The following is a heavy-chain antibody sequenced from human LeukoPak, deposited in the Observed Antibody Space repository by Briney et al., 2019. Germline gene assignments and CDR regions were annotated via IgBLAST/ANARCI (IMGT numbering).Heavy chain of an antibody. CDR2: ISGSGGST. CDR3: AKDFGGGALYYLDS. D-gene: IGHD1-26*01. Sequence: SGGSLRLSCAPSGFTFNNYGMSWVRQAPGKGLEWVSAISGSGGSTHYADSVKGRFTISRDNSKNALYLQMNSLRVEDTAVYYCAKDFGGGALYYLDSWGQGILVTVSS. CDR1: GFTFNNYG. V-gene: IGHV3-23*01. J-gene: IGHJ4*02.